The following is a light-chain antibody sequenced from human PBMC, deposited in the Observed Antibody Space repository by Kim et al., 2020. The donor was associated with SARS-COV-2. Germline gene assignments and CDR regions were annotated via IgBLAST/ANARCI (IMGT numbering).Light chain of an antibody. CDR2: EVT. V-gene: IGLV2-18*02. CDR1: SRDVGGYNR. CDR3: ISYTGRNTFV. J-gene: IGLJ1*01. Sequence: GQPVTIPGTGTSRDVGGYNRVSWYRQSPGTAPKRIIYEVTHRPSGIPDRFSGSKSGNTASLHISGLQADDEADYYCISYTGRNTFVFGTGTKVTVL.